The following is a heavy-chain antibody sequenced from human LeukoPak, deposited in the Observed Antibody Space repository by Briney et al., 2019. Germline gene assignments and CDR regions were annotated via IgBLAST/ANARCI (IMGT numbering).Heavy chain of an antibody. V-gene: IGHV4-61*02. J-gene: IGHJ4*02. Sequence: PSETLSLTCTVSGGSINGGNYYWTWLRQPAGKGLEWIGRISPSGNTNHNPSLTSRVTISVDTSKNQFSLKLSSVTAADTAVYYCARAGVRGIQSFDYWGQGTLVTVSS. D-gene: IGHD3-10*01. CDR2: ISPSGNT. CDR3: ARAGVRGIQSFDY. CDR1: GGSINGGNYY.